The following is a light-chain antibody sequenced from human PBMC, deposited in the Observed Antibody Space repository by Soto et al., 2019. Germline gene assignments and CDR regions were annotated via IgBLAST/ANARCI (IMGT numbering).Light chain of an antibody. CDR3: QKYNSWPRT. J-gene: IGKJ1*01. V-gene: IGKV3-11*01. CDR1: QSVSRY. CDR2: DAS. Sequence: VLTQSPATLSLSPGDRATLSCRASQSVSRYLAWYQQKTGQAPRLLIYDASNRATGIPDRLSGSGSGTEFNLTISSLQSEDFAVYYCQKYNSWPRTCGQGTKVDIK.